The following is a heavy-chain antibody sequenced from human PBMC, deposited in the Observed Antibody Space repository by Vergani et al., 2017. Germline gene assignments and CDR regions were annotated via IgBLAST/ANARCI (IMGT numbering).Heavy chain of an antibody. D-gene: IGHD2-15*01. CDR2: INHSGST. CDR3: ATLGYCSGGSCYAS. Sequence: QVQLQQWGAGLLKPSETLSLTCAVYGGSFSGYYWSWIRQPPGKGLEWIGEINHSGSTNYNPSLKSRVTISVDTSKNQFSLRLSSVTAADTAVYYCATLGYCSGGSCYASWSQGTLVTVSS. V-gene: IGHV4-34*01. CDR1: GGSFSGYY. J-gene: IGHJ5*02.